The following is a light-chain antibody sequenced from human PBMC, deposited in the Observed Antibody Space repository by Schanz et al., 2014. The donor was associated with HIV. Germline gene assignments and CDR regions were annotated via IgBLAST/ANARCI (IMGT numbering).Light chain of an antibody. CDR1: GSDIDAYNY. J-gene: IGLJ1*01. V-gene: IGLV2-14*03. CDR3: SSYTSSSTYV. CDR2: DAI. Sequence: QSALTQPASVSGSPGQSITISCAETGSDIDAYNYVSWYQQHPGKAPRLLIYDAINRPPGVSDRFSGSRSGDMASLIISGLQPDDEADYYCSSYTSSSTYVFGTGTKLTVL.